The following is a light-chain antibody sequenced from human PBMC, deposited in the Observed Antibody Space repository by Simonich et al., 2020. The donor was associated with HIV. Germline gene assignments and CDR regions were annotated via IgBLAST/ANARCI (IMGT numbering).Light chain of an antibody. V-gene: IGKV4-1*01. J-gene: IGKJ1*01. CDR2: WAS. Sequence: DIVMTQSPDSLAVSLGERATINCKSSQSVLYSSNNENYLAWYQQKPGQPPKLLIDWASTRESGVPERFSGSGSGTDFTLTISSLQAEDVAVYYCQQYYTTPPTFGQGTKVEIK. CDR1: QSVLYSSNNENY. CDR3: QQYYTTPPT.